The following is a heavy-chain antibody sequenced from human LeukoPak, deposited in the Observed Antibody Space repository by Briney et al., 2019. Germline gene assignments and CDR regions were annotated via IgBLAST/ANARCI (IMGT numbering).Heavy chain of an antibody. CDR1: GFSISSGHY. Sequence: SETLSLTCTVSGFSISSGHYWGWVRPPPGAGPEWIGSVYQSGTTYYNPSLKSRVTTSVDMSKNQFSLRLRPVTAADTAVYYCARIFIRNGYSSYFDCWGQGTLVTVSS. J-gene: IGHJ4*02. V-gene: IGHV4-38-2*02. CDR3: ARIFIRNGYSSYFDC. D-gene: IGHD5-18*01. CDR2: VYQSGTT.